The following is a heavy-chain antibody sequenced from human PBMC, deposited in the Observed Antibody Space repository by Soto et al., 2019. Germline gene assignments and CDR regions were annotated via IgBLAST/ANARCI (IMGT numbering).Heavy chain of an antibody. CDR2: IYPGDSDT. CDR1: GYSFTSYW. J-gene: IGHJ6*02. V-gene: IGHV5-51*01. CDR3: ARPGYCSSTSCEPDGMDV. Sequence: GESLKISCKGSGYSFTSYWIGWVRQMPGKGLEWMGIIYPGDSDTRYSPSFQGQVTISADKSISTAYLQWSSLKASDTAMYYCARPGYCSSTSCEPDGMDVWGQGTTVTVS. D-gene: IGHD2-2*01.